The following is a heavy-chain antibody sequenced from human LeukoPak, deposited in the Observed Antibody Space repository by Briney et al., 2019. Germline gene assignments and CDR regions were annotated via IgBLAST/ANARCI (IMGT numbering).Heavy chain of an antibody. J-gene: IGHJ4*02. CDR1: GGSIRSYY. Sequence: SETLSLTCTVSGGSIRSYYWSWIRQPPGKGLEWIGYIYYSGSTNYNPSLKSRVTISVDTSKNQFSLKLSSVAAADTAVYYCARDRGYDFWSGYSANGFDYWGQGTLVTVSS. V-gene: IGHV4-59*01. CDR2: IYYSGST. D-gene: IGHD3-3*01. CDR3: ARDRGYDFWSGYSANGFDY.